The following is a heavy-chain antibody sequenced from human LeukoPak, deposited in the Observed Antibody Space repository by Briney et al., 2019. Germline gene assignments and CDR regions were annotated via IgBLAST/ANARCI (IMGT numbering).Heavy chain of an antibody. CDR3: ARGCSGGSCYLDY. V-gene: IGHV3-11*01. J-gene: IGHJ4*02. CDR2: ISSSGTNI. CDR1: GFSFSNYW. D-gene: IGHD2-15*01. Sequence: GGSLRLSCAASGFSFSNYWMSWVRQAPGKGLEWISYISSSGTNIYYADSVKGRFTISRDNAKNSLDLQMNSLRAEDTAVYYCARGCSGGSCYLDYWGQGTLVTVSS.